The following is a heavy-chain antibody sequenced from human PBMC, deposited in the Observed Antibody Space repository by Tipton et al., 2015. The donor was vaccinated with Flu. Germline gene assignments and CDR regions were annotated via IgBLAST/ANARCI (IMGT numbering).Heavy chain of an antibody. CDR1: GFTFSNFA. V-gene: IGHV3-23*01. D-gene: IGHD5-18*01. Sequence: SLRLSCTTSGFTFSNFAMAWVRQAPGKGLEWVSVISGSDGYTFYAQSVKGRFTISRDNTRNIVFLQMNNLRVEDTAVYYCVKDHGYSYGYPKEFFDYWGQGSLVTVSS. CDR2: ISGSDGYT. J-gene: IGHJ4*02. CDR3: VKDHGYSYGYPKEFFDY.